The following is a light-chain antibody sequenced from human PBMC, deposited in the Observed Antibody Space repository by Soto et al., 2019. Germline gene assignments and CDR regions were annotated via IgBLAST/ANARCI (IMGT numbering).Light chain of an antibody. CDR3: QPYGSSPPLT. Sequence: EFVLTQSPGTLSLSPGERATLSCRASQSVSSSFLAWYQQKPGQAPRILIYGASTRATGIPDRFSGSASGTDFTITISRLEPEDFAVYYCQPYGSSPPLTFGGGTKEEIK. CDR2: GAS. CDR1: QSVSSSF. V-gene: IGKV3-20*01. J-gene: IGKJ4*02.